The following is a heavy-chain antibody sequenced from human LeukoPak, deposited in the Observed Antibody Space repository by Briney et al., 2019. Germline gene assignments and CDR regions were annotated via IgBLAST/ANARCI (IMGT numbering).Heavy chain of an antibody. J-gene: IGHJ4*02. V-gene: IGHV1-69*05. CDR3: ARVYGDYGVAYYFDY. CDR2: IIPIFGTA. CDR1: GGTFSSYA. D-gene: IGHD4-17*01. Sequence: SVKVSCKASGGTFSSYAISWVRQAPGQGLEWMGGIIPIFGTANYAQKFQGRVTITTDESTSTAYMKLSSLRSEDTAVYYCARVYGDYGVAYYFDYWGPGNLVTVSS.